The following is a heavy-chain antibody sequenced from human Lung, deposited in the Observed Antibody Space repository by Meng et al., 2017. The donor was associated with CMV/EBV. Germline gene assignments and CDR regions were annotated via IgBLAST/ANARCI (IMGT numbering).Heavy chain of an antibody. CDR1: GGSISSSNW. CDR3: ASFPPPGKQWLVTDY. CDR2: IYHSGST. D-gene: IGHD6-19*01. Sequence: QSQASGPGLGKPSGTLPLTCAVSGGSISSSNWWSWVRQPPGKGLEWIGEIYHSGSTNYNPSLKSRVTISVDKSKNQFSLKLSSVTAADTAVYYCASFPPPGKQWLVTDYWGQGTLVTVFS. J-gene: IGHJ4*02. V-gene: IGHV4-4*02.